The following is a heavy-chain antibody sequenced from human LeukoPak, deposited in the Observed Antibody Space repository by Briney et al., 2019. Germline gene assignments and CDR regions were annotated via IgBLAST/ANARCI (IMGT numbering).Heavy chain of an antibody. V-gene: IGHV6-1*01. D-gene: IGHD3-10*01. CDR1: GDSISSNSAA. J-gene: IGHJ3*02. Sequence: SQTLSLTCAISGDSISSNSAAWYWIRQSPSRGLEWLGTTYYRSKWYNDYAVSVKSRITINPDTSKNQFSLQLNSVTPEDTAVYYCARSPKTGGAFDIWGQGTMVTVPS. CDR2: TYYRSKWYN. CDR3: ARSPKTGGAFDI.